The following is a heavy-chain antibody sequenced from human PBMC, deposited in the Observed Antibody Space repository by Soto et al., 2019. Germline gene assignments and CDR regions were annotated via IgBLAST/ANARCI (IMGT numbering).Heavy chain of an antibody. Sequence: SETLSLTCTVSGGSMRSTSYYWGWIRQPPGKGLEWIGSIYFGGRTYYNPSLKSRVTISVDTSKKQLSLKLSSLTAADTAVYYCARQPNYDYGDYGPMDYWGQGSLVTSPQ. CDR2: IYFGGRT. CDR3: ARQPNYDYGDYGPMDY. D-gene: IGHD4-17*01. V-gene: IGHV4-39*01. CDR1: GGSMRSTSYY. J-gene: IGHJ4*02.